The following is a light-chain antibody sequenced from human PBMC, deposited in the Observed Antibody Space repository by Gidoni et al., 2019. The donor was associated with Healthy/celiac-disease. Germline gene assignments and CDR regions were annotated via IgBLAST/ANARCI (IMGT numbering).Light chain of an antibody. CDR1: QSISSY. CDR3: QQCYSTPPT. CDR2: AAS. V-gene: IGKV1-39*01. J-gene: IGKJ4*01. Sequence: DIEVTQSPSSLSASVGDRVTITCRASQSISSYLNWYQQKPGKAPKLLIYAASSLQSGVPSRFSGSGSGTDFTLTISSLQPEDFATYYCQQCYSTPPTFGGGTKVEIK.